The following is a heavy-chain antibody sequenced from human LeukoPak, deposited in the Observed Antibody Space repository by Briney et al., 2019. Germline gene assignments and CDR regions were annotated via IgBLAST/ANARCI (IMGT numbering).Heavy chain of an antibody. CDR2: INPSGGST. CDR3: ARDGGGGRGDY. V-gene: IGHV1-46*01. J-gene: IGHJ4*02. D-gene: IGHD3-16*01. CDR1: GYTFTSYY. Sequence: ASVKVSCKASGYTFTSYYMHWVRQAPGQGLEWMGIINPSGGSTSYARKFQGRVTMTRDTSTSTVYMELSSLRSEDTAVYYCARDGGGGRGDYWGQGTLVTVSS.